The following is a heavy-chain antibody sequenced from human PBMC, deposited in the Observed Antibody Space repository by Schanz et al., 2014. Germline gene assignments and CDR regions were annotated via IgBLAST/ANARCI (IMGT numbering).Heavy chain of an antibody. D-gene: IGHD3-10*01. Sequence: QVQLVESGGGVVQPGRSLRLSCAASGFTFSSYGMHWVRQAPGKGLEWVGVISYDGSKKSHADSVKGRFTIARDNSKNTLYLQADSLTAEDTSVYCSAKGRFGEFSAFDVWGQGTMVTVSS. V-gene: IGHV3-30*18. J-gene: IGHJ3*01. CDR1: GFTFSSYG. CDR3: AKGRFGEFSAFDV. CDR2: ISYDGSKK.